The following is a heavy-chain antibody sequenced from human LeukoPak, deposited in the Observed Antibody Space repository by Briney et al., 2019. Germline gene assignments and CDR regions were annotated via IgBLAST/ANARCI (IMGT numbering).Heavy chain of an antibody. CDR2: IWYDGSNK. CDR3: ARDSSSSREADY. V-gene: IGHV3-33*01. CDR1: GFTFSSYG. Sequence: GGSLRLSCAASGFTFSSYGMHWVRQAPGKGLEWVAVIWYDGSNKYYADSVKGRFTISRDNSKNTLYLQMNSLRAEDTAVYYCARDSSSSREADYWGQGTLVTVSS. D-gene: IGHD6-6*01. J-gene: IGHJ4*02.